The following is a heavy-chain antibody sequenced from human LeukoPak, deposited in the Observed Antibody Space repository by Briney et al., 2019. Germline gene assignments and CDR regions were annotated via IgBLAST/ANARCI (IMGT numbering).Heavy chain of an antibody. Sequence: GGSLRLSCAASGFTFSTYWMTWVRQAPGKGLEWVANIKKDGSEKYYVDSVKGRFTISRDNAKSSLYLQMNSLRVEDTAVYYCAIDRRYWGQGTLVTVSS. V-gene: IGHV3-7*01. CDR1: GFTFSTYW. CDR3: AIDRRY. CDR2: IKKDGSEK. J-gene: IGHJ4*02.